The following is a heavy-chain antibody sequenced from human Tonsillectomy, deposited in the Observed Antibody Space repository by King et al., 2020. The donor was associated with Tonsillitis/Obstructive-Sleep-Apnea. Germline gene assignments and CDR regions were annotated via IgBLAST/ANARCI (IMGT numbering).Heavy chain of an antibody. CDR1: TFHFTTHP. J-gene: IGHJ3*01. D-gene: IGHD4-11*01. CDR2: VSFDGNKE. CDR3: ARGRYSNYEHSALDL. Sequence: VQLVESGGGVVQPGRSLRLSCAASTFHFTTHPMHWVRQAPGKGLEWVTLVSFDGNKENYADSVKGRFTVSRDNSKNTLFLQMNSLRVEDTGVYFCARGRYSNYEHSALDLWGPGTMVTVSS. V-gene: IGHV3-30*01.